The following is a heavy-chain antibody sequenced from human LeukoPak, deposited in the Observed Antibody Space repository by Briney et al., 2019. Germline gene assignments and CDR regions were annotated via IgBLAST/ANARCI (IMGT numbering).Heavy chain of an antibody. J-gene: IGHJ3*02. Sequence: GGSLRLSCAGSGFTFSSYSMNWVRQAPGKGLEWVSSISSSSSYIYYADSVKGRFTISRDNAKNSLYLQMNNLRAEDTAVYYCAREAAGYCSSTRCYPNAFDIWGQGTMVTVSS. CDR2: ISSSSSYI. CDR3: AREAAGYCSSTRCYPNAFDI. CDR1: GFTFSSYS. D-gene: IGHD2-2*01. V-gene: IGHV3-21*01.